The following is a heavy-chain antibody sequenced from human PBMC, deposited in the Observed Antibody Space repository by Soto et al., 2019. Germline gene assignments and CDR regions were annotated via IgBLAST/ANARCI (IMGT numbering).Heavy chain of an antibody. Sequence: QVQLQESGPGLVKPSQTLSLTCTVSGGSISSGGYYWSWIRQHPGKGLEWIGYIYYSGSTYYNPSLKSRVTISVDTSKSQFSLKLSSVTAADTAVYYCARGLTNGVWSGDYFDYWGQGTLVTVSS. J-gene: IGHJ4*02. V-gene: IGHV4-31*03. CDR3: ARGLTNGVWSGDYFDY. CDR1: GGSISSGGYY. CDR2: IYYSGST. D-gene: IGHD2-8*01.